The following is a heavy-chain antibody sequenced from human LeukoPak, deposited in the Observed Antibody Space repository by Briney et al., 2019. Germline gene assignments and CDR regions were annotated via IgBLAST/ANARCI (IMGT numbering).Heavy chain of an antibody. Sequence: SETLSLXCAVFGGSFSGHYWNWIRQPPGKGLEWIGAINDTGSTNYNLSLTSRVTISLDTSKRQFSLQLTSVIAADTAVYYWARGPRWLFANDYWGRGSMVTVS. V-gene: IGHV4-34*01. J-gene: IGHJ4*02. CDR2: INDTGST. CDR1: GGSFSGHY. D-gene: IGHD3-22*01. CDR3: ARGPRWLFANDY.